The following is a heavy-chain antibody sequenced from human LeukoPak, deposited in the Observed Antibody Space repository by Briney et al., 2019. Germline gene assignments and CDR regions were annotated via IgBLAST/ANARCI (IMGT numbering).Heavy chain of an antibody. D-gene: IGHD1-1*01. CDR3: ARGNVVFYF. CDR1: GFTFSSYW. V-gene: IGHV3-7*03. J-gene: IGHJ4*02. Sequence: PGGSLRLSCAASGFTFSSYWMSWVRQAPGKGLEWVANIKQDGSEKYYVDSVKGRFTISRDNAKDSLYLQMNSLRAEGTAWYYWARGNVVFYFWGRGTRVSV. CDR2: IKQDGSEK.